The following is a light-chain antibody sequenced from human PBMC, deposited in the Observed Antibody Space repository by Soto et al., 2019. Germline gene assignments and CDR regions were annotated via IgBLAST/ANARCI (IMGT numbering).Light chain of an antibody. J-gene: IGKJ2*01. CDR1: QSVSFN. Sequence: EIVMTQSPATLSVSPGERATLSCRASQSVSFNLAWYQQTLGQAPRLLIYDASARASGIPARFSGSGSGTEFTLTIRSLQSEDFAVYYCQQYNNWPPGYTFGQGTKLEIK. CDR3: QQYNNWPPGYT. CDR2: DAS. V-gene: IGKV3-15*01.